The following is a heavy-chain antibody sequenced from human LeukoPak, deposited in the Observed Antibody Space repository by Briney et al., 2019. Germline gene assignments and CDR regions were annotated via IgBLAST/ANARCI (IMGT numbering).Heavy chain of an antibody. Sequence: SVKVSCKASGGTFSSYTISWVRQAPGQGLEWMGRIIPILGIANYAQKFQGRVTITADKSTSTAYMELSSLRSEDTAVYYCARAYYYDSSGSLPFDYWGQGTLVTVSS. CDR2: IIPILGIA. CDR3: ARAYYYDSSGSLPFDY. D-gene: IGHD3-22*01. V-gene: IGHV1-69*02. J-gene: IGHJ4*02. CDR1: GGTFSSYT.